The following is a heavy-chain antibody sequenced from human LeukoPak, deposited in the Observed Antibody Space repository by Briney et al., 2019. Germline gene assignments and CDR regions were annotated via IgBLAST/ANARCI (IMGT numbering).Heavy chain of an antibody. CDR1: GGSISSSNW. J-gene: IGHJ4*02. CDR3: ATRYGSGSYYNGPIDY. Sequence: SGTLSLTCAVSGGSISSSNWWSWVRPPPGKGLEWIGEIYHSGSTNYNPSLKSRATISVDKSKNQFSLKLSSVTAADTAVYYCATRYGSGSYYNGPIDYWGQGTLVTVSS. CDR2: IYHSGST. D-gene: IGHD3-10*01. V-gene: IGHV4-4*02.